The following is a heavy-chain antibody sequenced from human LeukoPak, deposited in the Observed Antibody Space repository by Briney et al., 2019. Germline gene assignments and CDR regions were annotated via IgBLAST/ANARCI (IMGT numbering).Heavy chain of an antibody. V-gene: IGHV1-46*01. D-gene: IGHD2-8*02. CDR2: INPTGGST. Sequence: ASVKVSCKASGYTFSSFYMHWVRQAPGQGLEWMGIINPTGGSTSYAQKFQGRVTMTTHTSTSTVYMELSSLRSEDTAVYYCARDHSTGGNWGQGSLVTVSS. CDR1: GYTFSSFY. CDR3: ARDHSTGGN. J-gene: IGHJ4*02.